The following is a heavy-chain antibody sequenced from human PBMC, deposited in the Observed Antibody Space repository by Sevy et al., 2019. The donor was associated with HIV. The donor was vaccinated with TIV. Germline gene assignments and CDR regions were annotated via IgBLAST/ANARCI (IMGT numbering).Heavy chain of an antibody. CDR3: SGMEEDILTGYYFDD. Sequence: GGSLRLSCAASGFTFSSSWMSWVRQAPGKGLEWVANIKQDGSEKYYVDSVKGRFTISRENAKNSRYVQMNSLRAEDTAVYYCSGMEEDILTGYYFDDWGQGTLVTVSS. V-gene: IGHV3-7*01. D-gene: IGHD3-9*01. J-gene: IGHJ4*02. CDR2: IKQDGSEK. CDR1: GFTFSSSW.